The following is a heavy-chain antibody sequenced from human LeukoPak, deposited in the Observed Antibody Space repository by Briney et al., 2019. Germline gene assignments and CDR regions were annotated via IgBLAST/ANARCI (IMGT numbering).Heavy chain of an antibody. CDR2: IIPSLDIS. D-gene: IGHD2-15*01. CDR3: ARDHCSPGTCLGGH. CDR1: GDTFITYT. V-gene: IGHV1-69*04. J-gene: IGHJ4*02. Sequence: ASVKVSCKASGDTFITYTFSWVRQAPGQGLEWMGRIIPSLDISNYAQKFQGRVTLSADKATTTTYMELTSLRSEDTAIYYCARDHCSPGTCLGGHWGQGTLVTVSS.